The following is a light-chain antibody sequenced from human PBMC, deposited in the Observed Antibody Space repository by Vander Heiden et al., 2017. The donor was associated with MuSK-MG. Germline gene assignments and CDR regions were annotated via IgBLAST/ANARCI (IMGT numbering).Light chain of an antibody. J-gene: IGKJ4*01. CDR2: AAS. CDR1: QAITSS. Sequence: DIQMTQSPSSLSASVGDRVTITCRASQAITSSLAWYQQKPAKAPKLLLHAASRLETWVPSRFSGSGSGTDFSLTISSLQPEDYATYYCQQDDSTPVTFGGGTKVEFK. V-gene: IGKV1-NL1*01. CDR3: QQDDSTPVT.